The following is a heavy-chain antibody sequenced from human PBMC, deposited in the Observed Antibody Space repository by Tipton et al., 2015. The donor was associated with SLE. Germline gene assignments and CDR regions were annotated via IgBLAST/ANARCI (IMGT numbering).Heavy chain of an antibody. J-gene: IGHJ3*01. CDR2: IHFSGTT. D-gene: IGHD2-21*02. CDR3: ARHMSVTYANFDV. Sequence: TLSLTCTVSGGSVGISTYYWGWIRQSPGKGLEWIGSIHFSGTTYYNPSLKSRVSMSVDESRNQFSLRLTSVTAADTAIYYCARHMSVTYANFDVWGQGTVVTVSS. V-gene: IGHV4-39*01. CDR1: GGSVGISTYY.